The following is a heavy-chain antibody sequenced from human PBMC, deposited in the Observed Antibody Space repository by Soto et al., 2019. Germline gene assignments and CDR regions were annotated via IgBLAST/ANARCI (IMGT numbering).Heavy chain of an antibody. CDR3: ARNHYYVSSGYLPNNDAIDI. CDR1: GFTFSSYG. J-gene: IGHJ3*02. Sequence: GGSLRLSCAASGFTFSSYGMHWVRQAPGKGLEWVAVIWYDGSNKYYADSVKGRFTISRDNSKNTLYLQMNSLRAEDTAVYYCARNHYYVSSGYLPNNDAIDIPGQATIVTVSS. D-gene: IGHD3-22*01. CDR2: IWYDGSNK. V-gene: IGHV3-33*01.